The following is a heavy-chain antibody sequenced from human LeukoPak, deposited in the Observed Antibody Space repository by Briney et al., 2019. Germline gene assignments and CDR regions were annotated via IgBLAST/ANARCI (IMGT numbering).Heavy chain of an antibody. V-gene: IGHV3-23*01. CDR1: GFTSSNYA. Sequence: GGSLRLSCEASGFTSSNYAMSWVRQIPGKGLEWVSGISGSGGSTYHADSVKGRFNISRDNSKNTLYLQMESLRAEDTAIYYCATAPIRYFAPNFDYWGQGTQVTVSS. CDR3: ATAPIRYFAPNFDY. D-gene: IGHD3-9*01. J-gene: IGHJ4*02. CDR2: ISGSGGST.